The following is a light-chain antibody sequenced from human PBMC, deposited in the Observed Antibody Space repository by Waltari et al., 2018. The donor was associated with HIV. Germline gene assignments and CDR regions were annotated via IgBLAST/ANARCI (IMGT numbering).Light chain of an antibody. J-gene: IGKJ1*01. CDR2: WAS. CDR3: QQYYSNPPT. CDR1: QTIFYSSKNKNY. V-gene: IGKV4-1*01. Sequence: DIVMTKSPDSLARFLGGGAAINCTSIQTIFYSSKNKNYLPWYQKKPGQTPKLLIYWASTRDSGVPDRFSGSGSGTDFTLTISNLQSEDVAIYFCQQYYSNPPTFGQGTKVEVK.